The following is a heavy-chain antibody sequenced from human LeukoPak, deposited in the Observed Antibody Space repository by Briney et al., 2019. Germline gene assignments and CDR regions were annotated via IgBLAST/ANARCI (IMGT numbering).Heavy chain of an antibody. V-gene: IGHV4-59*08. Sequence: PSETLSLTCTVSGGSISSYYWSWIRQPPGKGLEWIGYIYYSGSTNYNPSLKSRVTISVDTSKNQFSLKLSSVTAADTAVYYCASSPIVVVPAAVYYFDYWGQGTLVTVSS. CDR2: IYYSGST. J-gene: IGHJ4*02. CDR3: ASSPIVVVPAAVYYFDY. D-gene: IGHD2-2*01. CDR1: GGSISSYY.